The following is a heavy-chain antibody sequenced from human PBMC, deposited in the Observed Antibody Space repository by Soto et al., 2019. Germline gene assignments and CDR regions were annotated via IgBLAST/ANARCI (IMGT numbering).Heavy chain of an antibody. Sequence: GGSLRLSCAASGFTFSSYWMSWVRQAPGKGLEWVANIKQDGSEKYYVDSVKGRFTISRDNAKNSLYLQMNSLRAEDTAVYYCARGPPKQWLVFPIDYWGQGTLLTVSS. CDR2: IKQDGSEK. CDR3: ARGPPKQWLVFPIDY. V-gene: IGHV3-7*01. CDR1: GFTFSSYW. D-gene: IGHD6-19*01. J-gene: IGHJ4*02.